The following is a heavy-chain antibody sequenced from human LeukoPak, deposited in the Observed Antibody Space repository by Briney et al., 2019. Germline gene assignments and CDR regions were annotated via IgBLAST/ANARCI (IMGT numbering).Heavy chain of an antibody. Sequence: ASVKVSCKASGYTFTGDYMHWLRQAPGQGLEWMGWINPNSGGTNYAQKFQGRVTMTRDTSISTAYMELSRLRSDDTAVYYCASTRDDSFFYYYFDYWGQGTLVTVSS. CDR2: INPNSGGT. D-gene: IGHD1-1*01. V-gene: IGHV1-2*02. CDR3: ASTRDDSFFYYYFDY. J-gene: IGHJ4*02. CDR1: GYTFTGDY.